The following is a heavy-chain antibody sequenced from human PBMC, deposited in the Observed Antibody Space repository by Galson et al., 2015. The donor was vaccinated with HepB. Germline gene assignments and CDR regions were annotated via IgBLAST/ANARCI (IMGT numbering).Heavy chain of an antibody. J-gene: IGHJ4*02. CDR1: AGSISTYY. CDR2: VYNSGST. Sequence: DTLSLTCTVSAGSISTYYWSWIRQPPGKGLEWIGYVYNSGSTNYNPSLKSRVTISVDMSKNQFSLKLNSVIAADTAVYYCARLYYYDSSGYYYYYFDYWGQGTLVTVSS. V-gene: IGHV4-59*08. D-gene: IGHD3-22*01. CDR3: ARLYYYDSSGYYYYYFDY.